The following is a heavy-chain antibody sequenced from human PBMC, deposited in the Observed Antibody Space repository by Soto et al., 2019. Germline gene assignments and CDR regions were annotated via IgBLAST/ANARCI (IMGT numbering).Heavy chain of an antibody. CDR1: GGTFSSYT. CDR2: IIPILGIA. J-gene: IGHJ4*02. D-gene: IGHD1-26*01. Sequence: QVQLVQSGAEVKKPGSSVKVSCKASGGTFSSYTISWVRQAPGQGLEWMGRIIPILGIANYAQKFQGRVTITADKSTSTAYMELRSLRSEDTAVYYCARVKGSGSSDYWGQGTLVTVSS. CDR3: ARVKGSGSSDY. V-gene: IGHV1-69*02.